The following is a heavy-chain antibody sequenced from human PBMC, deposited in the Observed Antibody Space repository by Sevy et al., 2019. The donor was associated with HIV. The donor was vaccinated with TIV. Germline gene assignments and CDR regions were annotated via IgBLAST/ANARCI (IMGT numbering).Heavy chain of an antibody. CDR1: GFTFSSYG. D-gene: IGHD3-16*01. V-gene: IGHV3-33*06. J-gene: IGHJ6*03. Sequence: GGSLRLSCAASGFTFSSYGMHWVRQAPGKGLEWVAVIWYDGSNKYYADSVKGRFTISRDNSKNTLYLQMNSLRAEDTAVYYCAKVEAVAVWGFYYYYYMDVWGKGTTVTVSS. CDR2: IWYDGSNK. CDR3: AKVEAVAVWGFYYYYYMDV.